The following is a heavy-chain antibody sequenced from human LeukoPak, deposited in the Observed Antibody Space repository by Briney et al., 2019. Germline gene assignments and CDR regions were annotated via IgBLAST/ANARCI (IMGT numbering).Heavy chain of an antibody. CDR3: ESETRYYGSGSYHYYYYMDV. D-gene: IGHD3-10*01. Sequence: SVKVSCKASGCTFSSYAISWVRQAPGQGLEWMGGIITIFGTANYAQKFQGRVTITTDESTSTAYMELSSLRSEDTAVYYCESETRYYGSGSYHYYYYMDVWGKGTTVTVSS. J-gene: IGHJ6*03. CDR2: IITIFGTA. CDR1: GCTFSSYA. V-gene: IGHV1-69*05.